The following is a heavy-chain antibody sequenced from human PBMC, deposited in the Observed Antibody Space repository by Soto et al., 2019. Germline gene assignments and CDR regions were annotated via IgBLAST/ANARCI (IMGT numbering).Heavy chain of an antibody. D-gene: IGHD6-6*01. Sequence: QVQLVQSGAEVKKPGASVKVSCKASGYTFTSYDINWVRQAPGQGLAWMGWMNPNSGNTGYAQKFQGRVTMTRNTSISTAYMELSSLRSEDTAVEYCALEYIRSSAYYGMDVWGQGTTVTVSS. J-gene: IGHJ6*02. CDR3: ALEYIRSSAYYGMDV. CDR1: GYTFTSYD. CDR2: MNPNSGNT. V-gene: IGHV1-8*01.